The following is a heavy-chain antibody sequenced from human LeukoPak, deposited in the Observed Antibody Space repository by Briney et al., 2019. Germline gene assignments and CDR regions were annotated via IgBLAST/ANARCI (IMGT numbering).Heavy chain of an antibody. CDR1: GFTFSVYW. CDR2: ISGSGGST. CDR3: AKVRYDSSGYQSPYFDY. Sequence: GGSLRLSCAPSGFTFSVYWMSWVRQAPGKGLEWVSAISGSGGSTYYADSVKGRFTISRDNSKNTLYLQMNSLRAEDTAVYYCAKVRYDSSGYQSPYFDYWGQGILVTVSS. J-gene: IGHJ4*02. V-gene: IGHV3-23*01. D-gene: IGHD3-22*01.